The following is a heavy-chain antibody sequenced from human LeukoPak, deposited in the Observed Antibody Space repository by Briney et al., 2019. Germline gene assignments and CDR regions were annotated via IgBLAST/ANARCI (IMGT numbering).Heavy chain of an antibody. V-gene: IGHV3-64D*09. CDR2: ISYNGDST. J-gene: IGHJ3*02. CDR3: VSDRETQEQI. Sequence: PGGSLRLSCSGSGFTFSRHNMHCVRQAPGKGLEYVSAISYNGDSTYYVDSVKGRFTISRDNSKNTLDLQMSSLRPEDTAVYYCVSDRETQEQIWGPGTLVTVSS. CDR1: GFTFSRHN. D-gene: IGHD1-26*01.